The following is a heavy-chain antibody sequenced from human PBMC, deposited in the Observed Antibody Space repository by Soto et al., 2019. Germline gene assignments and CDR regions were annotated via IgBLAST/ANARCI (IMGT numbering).Heavy chain of an antibody. J-gene: IGHJ6*02. V-gene: IGHV5-51*01. D-gene: IGHD3-3*01. CDR3: ARHAYDFWSGHPNPRYYYGMDV. CDR2: IYPGDSDT. Sequence: HGESLKISCKGSGYSFIDYWIGWVRQVPGKGLEWMGVIYPGDSDTRYSPSFQGHVTISADKSISTAYLQWSTLKASDTAMYYCARHAYDFWSGHPNPRYYYGMDVWGQGTTVTGSS. CDR1: GYSFIDYW.